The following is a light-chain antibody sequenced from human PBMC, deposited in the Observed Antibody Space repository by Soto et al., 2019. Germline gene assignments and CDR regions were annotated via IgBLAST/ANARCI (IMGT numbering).Light chain of an antibody. J-gene: IGKJ4*01. CDR3: QQYIRWPLT. Sequence: IVVTQAPATLSVSPGGRATLSCRASQSVSSDLAWYQHKPGQAPRLLIYGASTRATGIPARFSGRGSGTEFTLTISSLQSVDFAVYYCQQYIRWPLTFGGGTKVDIK. CDR2: GAS. V-gene: IGKV3-15*01. CDR1: QSVSSD.